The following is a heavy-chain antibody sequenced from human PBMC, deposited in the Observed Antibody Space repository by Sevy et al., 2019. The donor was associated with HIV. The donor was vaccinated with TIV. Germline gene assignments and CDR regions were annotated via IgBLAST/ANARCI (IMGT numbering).Heavy chain of an antibody. CDR1: GFTFSTYP. Sequence: GGSLRLSCAASGFTFSTYPMNWVRQAPGKGLEWVSSISIGSSSMYYENSVKGRFTISRDNAKNSLYLQMNSLRAEDTAIYYCARDGGCTSTSCLLYFDYWGQGTPVTVSS. J-gene: IGHJ4*02. V-gene: IGHV3-21*01. D-gene: IGHD2-2*01. CDR2: ISIGSSSM. CDR3: ARDGGCTSTSCLLYFDY.